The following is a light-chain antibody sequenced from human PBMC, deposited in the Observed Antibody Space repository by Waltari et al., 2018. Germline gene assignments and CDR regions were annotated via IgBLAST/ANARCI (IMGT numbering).Light chain of an antibody. Sequence: DIVMTQSTDSLAVSLGARATIDCTSNQTVLYSSNNKDYLAWYQQKPGQPPKLVFYWASTRESGVPDRFSASGSGTDFTLTISSLQAEDVAVYYCQQYYSSPYTFGQGTKLEIK. CDR3: QQYYSSPYT. CDR1: QTVLYSSNNKDY. CDR2: WAS. J-gene: IGKJ2*01. V-gene: IGKV4-1*01.